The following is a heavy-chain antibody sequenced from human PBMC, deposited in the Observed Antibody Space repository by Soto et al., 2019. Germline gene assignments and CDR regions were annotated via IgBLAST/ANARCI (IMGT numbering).Heavy chain of an antibody. CDR3: TRGGSSGYTYGMDV. CDR2: IRSKAYGGTT. V-gene: IGHV3-49*03. J-gene: IGHJ6*02. D-gene: IGHD3-22*01. Sequence: GGSLRLSCAFSGFTSTDHAMSWFRQAPGKGLEWLVFIRSKAYGGTTEYAASLKGRFTISRDDSKSIAYLQMNSLKTEDTAVYYCTRGGSSGYTYGMDVWGQGTTVTVSS. CDR1: GFTSTDHA.